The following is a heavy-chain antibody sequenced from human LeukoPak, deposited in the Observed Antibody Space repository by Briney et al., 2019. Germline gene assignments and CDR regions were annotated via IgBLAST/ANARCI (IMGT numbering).Heavy chain of an antibody. CDR1: GFSTYSNY. D-gene: IGHD1-26*01. Sequence: GGSLRLSCVASGFSTYSNYMSWVRQPPGKGVEWVSVVYSGGSTNHAESVRGRFIVSRDLPRNTIYLQMNDLRPEDTAVYYCARDLGWDNVTSFHFWGQGVLVTVS. CDR2: VYSGGST. V-gene: IGHV3-66*02. CDR3: ARDLGWDNVTSFHF. J-gene: IGHJ4*02.